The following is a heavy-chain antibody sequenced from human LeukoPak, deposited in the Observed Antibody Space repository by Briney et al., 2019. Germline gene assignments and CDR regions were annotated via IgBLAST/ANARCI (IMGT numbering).Heavy chain of an antibody. Sequence: SETLSLTCAVYGGSFSGYYWSWIRQPPGKGLEWIGEINHSGSTNYNPSLKSRVTISVDRSKNQFSLKLSSVTAADTAVYYCAREDNYSNYVDYWGREPWSPSPQ. V-gene: IGHV4-34*01. D-gene: IGHD4-4*01. CDR3: AREDNYSNYVDY. CDR1: GGSFSGYY. CDR2: INHSGST. J-gene: IGHJ4*02.